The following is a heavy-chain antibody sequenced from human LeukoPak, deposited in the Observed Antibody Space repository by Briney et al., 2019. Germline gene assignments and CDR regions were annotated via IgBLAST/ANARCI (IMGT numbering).Heavy chain of an antibody. CDR1: GGSISSYY. D-gene: IGHD3-10*01. CDR2: IYTSGST. J-gene: IGHJ4*02. V-gene: IGHV4-4*07. CDR3: ARLPRHYYYGSKDY. Sequence: PSETLSLTCTVSGGSISSYYWSWIRQPAGKGLEWIGRIYTSGSTNYNPSLKSRVTMSVDTSKNQFSLKLSSVTAADTAVYYCARLPRHYYYGSKDYWGQGTLVTVSS.